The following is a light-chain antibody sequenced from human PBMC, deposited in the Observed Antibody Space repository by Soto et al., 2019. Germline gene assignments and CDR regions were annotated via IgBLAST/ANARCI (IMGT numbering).Light chain of an antibody. CDR3: QQYGSSPRT. CDR1: QGISNY. J-gene: IGKJ3*01. V-gene: IGKV1-27*01. CDR2: AAS. Sequence: DIQMTQSPSSLSASVGDRVTITCRASQGISNYLAWYQQIPGKVPKLLISAASTLQSGVPSRFSGSGSGTDFTLTISRLEPEDFAVYYCQQYGSSPRTFGPGTKVDIK.